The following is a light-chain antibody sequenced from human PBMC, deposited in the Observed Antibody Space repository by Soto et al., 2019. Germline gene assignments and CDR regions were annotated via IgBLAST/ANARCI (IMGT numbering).Light chain of an antibody. V-gene: IGKV1-9*01. Sequence: DIQLTQSPSFLSASIGERVAITCRARQAIRSYLAWYQQKPGKAPKLLIYAASTLQSGVPSRFSGSGSGTEFTLTISSLQPEDFATYYCQQLNSYPLTFGGGTKVEIK. CDR2: AAS. CDR3: QQLNSYPLT. J-gene: IGKJ4*01. CDR1: QAIRSY.